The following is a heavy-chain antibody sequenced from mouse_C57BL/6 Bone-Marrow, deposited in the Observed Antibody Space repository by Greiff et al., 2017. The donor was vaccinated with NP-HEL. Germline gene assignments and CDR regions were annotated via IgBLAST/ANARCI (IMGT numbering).Heavy chain of an antibody. Sequence: QVQLKQSGPGLVAPSQSLSITCTVSGFSLTSYAISWVRQPPGKGLEWLGVIWTGGGTNYNSALKSRLSIINDNSKSQVFLKMNSLQTDDTARYYCARESFYYGSSYDLYYFDYWGQGTTLTVSS. V-gene: IGHV2-9-1*01. CDR1: GFSLTSYA. D-gene: IGHD1-1*01. J-gene: IGHJ2*01. CDR2: IWTGGGT. CDR3: ARESFYYGSSYDLYYFDY.